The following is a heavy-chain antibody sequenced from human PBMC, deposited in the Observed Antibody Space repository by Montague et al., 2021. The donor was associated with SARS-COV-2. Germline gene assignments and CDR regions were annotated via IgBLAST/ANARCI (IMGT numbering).Heavy chain of an antibody. CDR1: GFTFRSYG. V-gene: IGHV3-30*18. D-gene: IGHD3-10*01. J-gene: IGHJ6*03. CDR3: AKESYGSGDYMDV. Sequence: SLRLSCAASGFTFRSYGMHWVRQAPGKGLEWVAVISYDGSNKYYADSVKGRFTISRDNSKNTLYLQMNSLRAEDTAVYYCAKESYGSGDYMDVWGKGTTVTVSS. CDR2: ISYDGSNK.